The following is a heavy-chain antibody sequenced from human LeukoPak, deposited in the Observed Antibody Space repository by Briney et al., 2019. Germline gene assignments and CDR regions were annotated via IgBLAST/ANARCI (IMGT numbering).Heavy chain of an antibody. Sequence: GGSLRLSCVASGFTFSNYEMIWVRQAPGKGLEWVSYISSSGSSTSYADSVKGRFTISRDNAKTSLYLQMNSLRAEDTAVYYCASEPNYYDISGYRGDWGRGTLVTVSS. D-gene: IGHD3-22*01. CDR1: GFTFSNYE. J-gene: IGHJ4*02. CDR2: ISSSGSST. V-gene: IGHV3-48*03. CDR3: ASEPNYYDISGYRGD.